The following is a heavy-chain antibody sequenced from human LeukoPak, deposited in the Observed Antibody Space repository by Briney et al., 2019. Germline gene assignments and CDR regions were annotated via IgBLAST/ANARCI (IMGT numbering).Heavy chain of an antibody. Sequence: ASVKVSCKASGGTFSSYAISWVRQAPGQGLEWMGRIIPILGIANCAQKFQGRVTITADKSTSTAYMELSSLRSEDTAVYYCATTLDIVVVVAATPRFDYWGQGTLVTVSS. CDR1: GGTFSSYA. CDR3: ATTLDIVVVVAATPRFDY. J-gene: IGHJ4*02. D-gene: IGHD2-15*01. V-gene: IGHV1-69*04. CDR2: IIPILGIA.